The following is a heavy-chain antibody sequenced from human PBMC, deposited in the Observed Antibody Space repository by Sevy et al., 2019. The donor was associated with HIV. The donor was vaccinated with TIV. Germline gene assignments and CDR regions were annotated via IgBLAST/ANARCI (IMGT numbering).Heavy chain of an antibody. D-gene: IGHD3-16*02. V-gene: IGHV3-49*03. CDR2: VSSKAYGGTT. Sequence: GGSLRLSCTASGFTFGDYAMSWFRLAPVKGLEWVGFVSSKAYGGTTEYAASVKGRFTISRDDSKSIAYLQMNSLKTADTAVYYCEVGDYVWVSYRYRSGYYGMDVWGQGTTVTVSS. J-gene: IGHJ6*02. CDR3: EVGDYVWVSYRYRSGYYGMDV. CDR1: GFTFGDYA.